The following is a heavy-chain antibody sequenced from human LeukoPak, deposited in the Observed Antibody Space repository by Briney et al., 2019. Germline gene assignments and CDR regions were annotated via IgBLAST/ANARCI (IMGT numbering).Heavy chain of an antibody. Sequence: KASETLSLTCTVSGGSISSYYWSWIRQPPGKGLEWIGYIYYSGSTNYNPSLKSRVTISVDTSKNQFSLKLSSVTAADTAVYYCARHDQSMGGFDDYWGQGTLVTVSS. J-gene: IGHJ4*02. CDR2: IYYSGST. D-gene: IGHD3-16*01. CDR1: GGSISSYY. CDR3: ARHDQSMGGFDDY. V-gene: IGHV4-59*08.